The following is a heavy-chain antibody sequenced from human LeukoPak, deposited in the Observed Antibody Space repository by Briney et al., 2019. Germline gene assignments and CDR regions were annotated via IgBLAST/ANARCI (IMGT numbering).Heavy chain of an antibody. CDR3: AGTLAYCTSSVCYFKY. J-gene: IGHJ4*02. Sequence: ASVKVSCKASGYTFTGYYMHWVRQAPGQGLEWMGWTSAYDGNTNYAQKFQDRFTMTTDTFTSTAYMELRSLRSDDTAVYYCAGTLAYCTSSVCYFKYWGQGTLVTVSS. D-gene: IGHD6-19*01. V-gene: IGHV1-18*04. CDR1: GYTFTGYY. CDR2: TSAYDGNT.